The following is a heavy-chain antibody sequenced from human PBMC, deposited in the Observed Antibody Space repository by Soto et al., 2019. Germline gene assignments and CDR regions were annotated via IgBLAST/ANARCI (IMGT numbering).Heavy chain of an antibody. V-gene: IGHV4-4*07. D-gene: IGHD5-12*01. CDR3: AREGSYSAYNFAHGIQLWSFDF. CDR2: IFSSGST. J-gene: IGHJ4*02. CDR1: GGSINTFY. Sequence: SETLSLTCTVSGGSINTFYWSWVRQPAGKGLEWIGRIFSSGSTSFNPSLESRVAMSVDTSKNHFSLNLSSVTAADMAVYYCAREGSYSAYNFAHGIQLWSFDFWGQGSVVTVSS.